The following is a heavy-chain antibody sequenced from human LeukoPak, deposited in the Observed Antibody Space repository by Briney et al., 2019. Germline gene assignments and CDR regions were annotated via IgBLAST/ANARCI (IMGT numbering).Heavy chain of an antibody. D-gene: IGHD3-3*01. Sequence: GGSLRLSCAASGFTFSSYAMPWVRQAPGKGLEYVSAISSNGGSTYYANSVKGRFTISRDNSKNTLYLQMGSLRAEDMAVYYCAREAYDFWSGYYDYWGQGTLVTVSS. CDR2: ISSNGGST. V-gene: IGHV3-64*01. CDR1: GFTFSSYA. J-gene: IGHJ4*01. CDR3: AREAYDFWSGYYDY.